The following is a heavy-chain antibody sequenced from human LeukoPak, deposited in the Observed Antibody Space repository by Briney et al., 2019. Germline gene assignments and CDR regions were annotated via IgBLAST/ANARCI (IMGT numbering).Heavy chain of an antibody. CDR3: ARAGDYGDYIDY. V-gene: IGHV1-2*02. Sequence: ASVKVSCKASGYIFTGYYMHWVRQAPGQGLEWMGWINPNSGGTNYAQKFQGRVTMTRDTSISTAYMDLSSLRSDDTAVYYCARAGDYGDYIDYWGQGTLVTVSS. CDR2: INPNSGGT. CDR1: GYIFTGYY. D-gene: IGHD4-17*01. J-gene: IGHJ4*02.